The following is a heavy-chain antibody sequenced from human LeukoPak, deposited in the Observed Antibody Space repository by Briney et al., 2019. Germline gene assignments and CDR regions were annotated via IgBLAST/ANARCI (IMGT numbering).Heavy chain of an antibody. D-gene: IGHD5-24*01. CDR1: GGSISSYY. J-gene: IGHJ4*02. CDR3: ARTHYNLIDY. CDR2: IYYSGST. V-gene: IGHV4-59*01. Sequence: PSETLSLTCTVSGGSISSYYWSWIRQPPGKGLEWIGYIYYSGSTNYNPSLKSRVTISVDTSKNQFSLKLSSVTAADTAVYYCARTHYNLIDYWGQGTLVTVSS.